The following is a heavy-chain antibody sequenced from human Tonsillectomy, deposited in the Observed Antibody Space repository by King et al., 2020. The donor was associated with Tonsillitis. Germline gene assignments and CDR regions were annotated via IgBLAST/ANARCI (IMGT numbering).Heavy chain of an antibody. D-gene: IGHD4-23*01. J-gene: IGHJ2*01. Sequence: QLQESGPGLVKPSETLSLTCTVSGGSISSSSYYWGWIRQPPGKGLEWIGSIYYSGTTYYNPSLKSRVTISVDTSKNQFSLTLSSVTAADTAVYHCASIHSDYGGYWYHDLWGRGTLVTVSS. CDR3: ASIHSDYGGYWYHDL. CDR1: GGSISSSSYY. V-gene: IGHV4-39*01. CDR2: IYYSGTT.